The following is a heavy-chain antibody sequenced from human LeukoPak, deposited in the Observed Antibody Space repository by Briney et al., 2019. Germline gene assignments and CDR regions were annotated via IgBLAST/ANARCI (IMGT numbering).Heavy chain of an antibody. CDR3: ARGWLAETMVVTPYNY. V-gene: IGHV1-69*13. Sequence: SVKDSCKASGGTFSSYAISWVRQAPGQGLEWMGGIIPIFGTANYAQKFQGRVTITAVESMSTAYMELSSLRSEDTAVYYCARGWLAETMVVTPYNYWGQGTLVTVSS. CDR2: IIPIFGTA. J-gene: IGHJ4*02. CDR1: GGTFSSYA. D-gene: IGHD2-21*02.